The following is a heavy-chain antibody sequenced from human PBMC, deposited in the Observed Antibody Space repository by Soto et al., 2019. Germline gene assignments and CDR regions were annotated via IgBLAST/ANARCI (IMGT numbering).Heavy chain of an antibody. CDR3: ARDLWGYCGTDCYPLDV. D-gene: IGHD2-21*02. CDR2: INHSGST. Sequence: PSETLSLTCAVYGGSSSGYYWTWIRQPPGTGLEWIGEINHSGSTNYNPSLKSRVTISVDTSKNQFSLKLTSVTAADTAVYYCARDLWGYCGTDCYPLDVWGQGTTVTVSS. V-gene: IGHV4-34*01. CDR1: GGSSSGYY. J-gene: IGHJ6*02.